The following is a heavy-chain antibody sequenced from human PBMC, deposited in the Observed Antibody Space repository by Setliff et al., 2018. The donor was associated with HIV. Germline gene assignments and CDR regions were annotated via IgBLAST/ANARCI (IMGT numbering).Heavy chain of an antibody. CDR3: ARDCPYGSGSYYPYYYHYYMDV. J-gene: IGHJ6*03. CDR1: GFTFSSYA. V-gene: IGHV3-30*04. Sequence: GESLKISCAASGFTFSSYAMHWVRQAPGKGLEWVAVISYDGSNKYYADSVKGRFTISRDNSKNTLYLQMNSLRAEDTAVYYCARDCPYGSGSYYPYYYHYYMDVWGKGTTVTVSS. D-gene: IGHD3-10*01. CDR2: ISYDGSNK.